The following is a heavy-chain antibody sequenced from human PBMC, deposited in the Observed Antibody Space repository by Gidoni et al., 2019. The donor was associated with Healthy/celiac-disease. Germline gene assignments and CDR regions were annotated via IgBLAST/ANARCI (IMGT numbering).Heavy chain of an antibody. CDR2: IRGSGGST. D-gene: IGHD5-18*01. CDR1: ACIFSSNA. CDR3: AKSTHTAMDHFDY. V-gene: IGHV3-23*01. J-gene: IGHJ4*02. Sequence: EVQLLVSGGGLVQHGGSLRLSCSASACIFSSNATSWVRQAPGKGLEWVSAIRGSGGSTYYADSVKRRFTISRDNSKNTLYLQMNSLRAEDTAVYYCAKSTHTAMDHFDYWGQGTLVTVSS.